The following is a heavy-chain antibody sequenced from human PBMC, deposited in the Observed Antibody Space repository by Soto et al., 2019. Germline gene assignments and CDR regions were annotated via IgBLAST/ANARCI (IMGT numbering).Heavy chain of an antibody. CDR2: ISWNSGTT. CDR1: GFTFDDYA. Sequence: EVQLVESGGGLVQPGRSLRLSCAASGFTFDDYAMHWVRLVPGKGLEWVSGISWNSGTTSYADSVKGRFTISRDNAKNSLYLQMSSLRVEDTALYYCAKDSLAGFHYYMDVWGQGTPVTISS. D-gene: IGHD3-10*01. J-gene: IGHJ6*03. V-gene: IGHV3-9*01. CDR3: AKDSLAGFHYYMDV.